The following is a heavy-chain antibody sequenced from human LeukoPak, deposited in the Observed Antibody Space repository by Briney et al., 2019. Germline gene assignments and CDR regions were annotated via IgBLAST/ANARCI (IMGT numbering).Heavy chain of an antibody. CDR3: ARVDTGLGVVGAILGAFDI. J-gene: IGHJ3*02. V-gene: IGHV4-59*01. CDR1: GGSISSYY. CDR2: IYYSGST. D-gene: IGHD1-26*01. Sequence: NPSETLSLTCTVSGGSISSYYWSWIRQPPGKGLEWIGYIYYSGSTNYNPSLKSRVTISVDTSKNQFSLKLSSVTAADTAVYYCARVDTGLGVVGAILGAFDIWGQGTMATVSS.